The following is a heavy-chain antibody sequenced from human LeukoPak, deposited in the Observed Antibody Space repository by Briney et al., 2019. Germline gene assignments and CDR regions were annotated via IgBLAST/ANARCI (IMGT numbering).Heavy chain of an antibody. Sequence: SVKVSCKASGGTFSSYAISWVRQAPGQGLEWMGRIIPILGIANYAQKFQGRVTITADKSTSTAYMELSSLRSEDTAVYYCAKSYSFSGYYPLGYWGQGTLVTVSS. V-gene: IGHV1-69*04. CDR1: GGTFSSYA. CDR3: AKSYSFSGYYPLGY. J-gene: IGHJ4*02. D-gene: IGHD3-22*01. CDR2: IIPILGIA.